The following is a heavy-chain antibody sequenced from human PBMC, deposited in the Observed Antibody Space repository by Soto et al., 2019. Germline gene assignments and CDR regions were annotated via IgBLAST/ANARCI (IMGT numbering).Heavy chain of an antibody. J-gene: IGHJ6*02. CDR1: GGTFSSYA. Sequence: QVQLVQSGAEVKKPGSSVKVSCKASGGTFSSYAISWVRQAPGQGLEWMGGIIPIFGTANYAQKFQGRVTILADESTSTAYMELSRLRSEDTVVYYCASSSGGGYYYDSRGYPRHYYYGMDVWGQGTTVTVSS. CDR3: ASSSGGGYYYDSRGYPRHYYYGMDV. CDR2: IIPIFGTA. D-gene: IGHD3-22*01. V-gene: IGHV1-69*01.